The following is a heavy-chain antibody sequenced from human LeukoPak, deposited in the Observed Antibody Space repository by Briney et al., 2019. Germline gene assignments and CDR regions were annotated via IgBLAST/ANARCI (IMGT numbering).Heavy chain of an antibody. CDR1: GFTFSSYA. J-gene: IGHJ4*02. CDR3: AKDLGVYDFWSGYYTLGYYFDY. CDR2: ISGSGGST. V-gene: IGHV3-23*01. Sequence: GGSLRLSCAASGFTFSSYAMSWVRQAPGKGLEWVSAISGSGGSTYYADSVKGRFTISRDNSKNTLYLQMNSLRAEDTAVYYCAKDLGVYDFWSGYYTLGYYFDYWGQGTLVTVSS. D-gene: IGHD3-3*01.